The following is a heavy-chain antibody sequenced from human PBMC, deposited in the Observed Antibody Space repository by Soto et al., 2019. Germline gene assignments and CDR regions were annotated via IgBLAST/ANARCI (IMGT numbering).Heavy chain of an antibody. J-gene: IGHJ4*02. CDR1: GFTFSSYS. CDR2: ISSSSSYI. Sequence: GGSLRLSCAASGFTFSSYSMNWVRQAPGKGLEWVSSISSSSSYIYYADSVKGRFTISRDNAKNSLYLQMNSLRAEDTAVYYCARERSGSYGRLTLKETPDRELFDYWGQGTLVTVSS. D-gene: IGHD1-26*01. V-gene: IGHV3-21*01. CDR3: ARERSGSYGRLTLKETPDRELFDY.